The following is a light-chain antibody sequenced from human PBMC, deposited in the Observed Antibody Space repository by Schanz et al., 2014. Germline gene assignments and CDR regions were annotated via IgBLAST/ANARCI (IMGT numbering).Light chain of an antibody. V-gene: IGLV1-44*01. CDR3: SAWDDNLNGWV. J-gene: IGLJ3*02. CDR1: SSNIGSYT. Sequence: QSVLTQPPSASGTPGQRVTISCSGSSSNIGSYTVNWYQQIPGTAPKLLIYTNNQRPSGVPDRFSGSKSGSSASLAISGLQSEDEAGYYCSAWDDNLNGWVFGGGTKLTVL. CDR2: TNN.